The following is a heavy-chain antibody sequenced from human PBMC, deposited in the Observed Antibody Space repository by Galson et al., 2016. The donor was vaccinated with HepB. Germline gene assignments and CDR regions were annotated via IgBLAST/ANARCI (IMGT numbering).Heavy chain of an antibody. D-gene: IGHD1-14*01. Sequence: CAISGDSVSRHGVAWNWIRQSPSRGLEWLGRTYYSSRWNNDYSASVKSRITINLDTPNKLFSLQLSSVTPEDTAVYYCARGRNSAFDSWGQGTLVTVSP. CDR1: GDSVSRHGVA. J-gene: IGHJ4*02. CDR2: TYYSSRWNN. V-gene: IGHV6-1*01. CDR3: ARGRNSAFDS.